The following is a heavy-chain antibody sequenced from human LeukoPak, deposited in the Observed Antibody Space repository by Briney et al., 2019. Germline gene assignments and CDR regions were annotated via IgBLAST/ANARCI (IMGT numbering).Heavy chain of an antibody. CDR1: GFTFSSYS. D-gene: IGHD6-19*01. CDR3: ARAASSGWFSWFDP. J-gene: IGHJ5*02. Sequence: GGSLRLSCAASGFTFSSYSMNWVRQAPGKGLEWVSYISSSGSTIYYADSVKGRFTISRDNAKNSLYLQMNSLRAEDTAVYYCARAASSGWFSWFDPWGQGTLVTVSS. CDR2: ISSSGSTI. V-gene: IGHV3-48*04.